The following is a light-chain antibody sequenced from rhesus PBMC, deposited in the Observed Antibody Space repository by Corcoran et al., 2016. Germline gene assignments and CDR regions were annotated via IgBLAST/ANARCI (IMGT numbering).Light chain of an antibody. V-gene: IGKV2S9*01. J-gene: IGKJ3*01. CDR1: QSLVHSDGKPY. CDR3: MQGTHWPP. CDR2: QVS. Sequence: DVVMTQSPLSLPVTLGQPASISCRSSQSLVHSDGKPYLNWLQQKPGQPPRRPIYQVSNRDSGVPERFSGRGAGTDFTLKISRVEAEDAGVYDFMQGTHWPPFGPGTKLDIK.